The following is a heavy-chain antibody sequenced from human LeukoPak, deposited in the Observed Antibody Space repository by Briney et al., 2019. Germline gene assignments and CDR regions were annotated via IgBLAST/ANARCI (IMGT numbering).Heavy chain of an antibody. CDR1: GGSISSYY. D-gene: IGHD6-13*01. V-gene: IGHV4-59*08. CDR2: IYYSGST. Sequence: SETLSLTCTVSGGSISSYYWSWIRQPPGKGLEWIGYIYYSGSTNYNPSLKSRVTISVDTSKNQFSLKLSSVTAADTAVYYCASRGIAAGAFDYWGQGTLVTVSS. CDR3: ASRGIAAGAFDY. J-gene: IGHJ4*02.